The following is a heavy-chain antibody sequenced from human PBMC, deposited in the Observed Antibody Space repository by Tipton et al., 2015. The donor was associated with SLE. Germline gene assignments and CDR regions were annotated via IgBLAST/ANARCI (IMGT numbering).Heavy chain of an antibody. D-gene: IGHD5-24*01. Sequence: TLSLTCTVSGGSISSYYWSWIRQPPGKGLEWIGYIYYSGSTNYNPSLKSRVTISVDTSKNQFSLKLSSVTAADTAVYYCARGRDRDREDAFDIRGQGTMVTVSS. CDR3: ARGRDRDREDAFDI. CDR2: IYYSGST. J-gene: IGHJ3*02. CDR1: GGSISSYY. V-gene: IGHV4-59*01.